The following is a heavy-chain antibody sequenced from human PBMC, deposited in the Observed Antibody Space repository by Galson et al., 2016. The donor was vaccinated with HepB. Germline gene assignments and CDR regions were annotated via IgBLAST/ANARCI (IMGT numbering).Heavy chain of an antibody. D-gene: IGHD5-12*01. J-gene: IGHJ4*02. CDR1: GGIFSSYA. CDR2: IIRMFGTV. CDR3: ARSQIVATFTGFAY. Sequence: SVKVSCKVSGGIFSSYAMSWVRQAPGHGLEWMGGIIRMFGTVNYARKFQGRVTISADDSASTVYMGLSGLRSDDTAVYYCARSQIVATFTGFAYWGQGTRVTVSP. V-gene: IGHV1-69*13.